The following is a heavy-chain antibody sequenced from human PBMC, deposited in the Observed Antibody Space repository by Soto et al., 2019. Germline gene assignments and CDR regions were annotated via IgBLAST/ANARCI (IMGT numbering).Heavy chain of an antibody. CDR1: GYRFTDYY. V-gene: IGHV1-2*02. J-gene: IGHJ4*02. CDR3: LNIPHY. Sequence: ASVKVSCKASGYRFTDYYMHWVRQAPGQGLEWMGWINPYSGVANYSRNFQGRVTMTSDTPITTAYMELSSLRSEDTAVYYCLNIPHYWGQGTLVTVSS. CDR2: INPYSGVA.